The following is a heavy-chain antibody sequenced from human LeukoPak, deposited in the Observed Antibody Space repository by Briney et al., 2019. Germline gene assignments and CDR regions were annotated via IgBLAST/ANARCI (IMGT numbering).Heavy chain of an antibody. CDR3: VKGRGYSGYDASLLDD. D-gene: IGHD5-12*01. V-gene: IGHV3-64D*09. CDR1: GFTFSIYL. J-gene: IGHJ4*02. CDR2: ISGNGDST. Sequence: GGSLRLSCSASGFTFSIYLMHWVRQAPGKGLEYVSAISGNGDSTYYADSVKGRFTISRDNSKNTLYLQMSSLRTEDTAVYYCVKGRGYSGYDASLLDDWGQGTLVTVSS.